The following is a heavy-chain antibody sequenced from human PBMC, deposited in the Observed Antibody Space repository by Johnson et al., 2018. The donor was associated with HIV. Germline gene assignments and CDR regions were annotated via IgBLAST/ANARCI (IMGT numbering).Heavy chain of an antibody. V-gene: IGHV3-23*04. Sequence: VQLVESGGGLVQPGRSLRLSCAASGFTFDDYALTWVRQAPGKGLEWVSAISGSGGSIYYADSVKGRFTISRDNSKNTLYVQMNSLRAEDTAICFCVLQFVVWLSSDAFDIWGQGTMVTVSS. CDR1: GFTFDDYA. CDR3: VLQFVVWLSSDAFDI. CDR2: ISGSGGSI. J-gene: IGHJ3*02. D-gene: IGHD3-3*01.